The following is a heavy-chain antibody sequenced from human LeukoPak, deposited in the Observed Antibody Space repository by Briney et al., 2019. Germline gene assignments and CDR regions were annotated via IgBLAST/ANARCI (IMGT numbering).Heavy chain of an antibody. Sequence: NPSETLSLTCTVSGGSISSGSYYWSWIRQPAGKGLEWIGRIYTSGSTNYNPSLKSRVTISVDTSKNQFSLKLSSVTAADTAVYYCARSYSSGWYDYWGQGTLVTASS. D-gene: IGHD6-19*01. CDR1: GGSISSGSYY. CDR2: IYTSGST. J-gene: IGHJ4*02. V-gene: IGHV4-61*02. CDR3: ARSYSSGWYDY.